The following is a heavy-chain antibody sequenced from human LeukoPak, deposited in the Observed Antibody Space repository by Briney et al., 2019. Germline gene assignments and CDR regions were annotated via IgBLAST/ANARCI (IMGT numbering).Heavy chain of an antibody. Sequence: ASVKLSCTASGYTFTSYGISWVRQAPGQGLEWRGWISAYNGNTNYAQKLQGRVTMTTDTSTSTAYMELRSLRSDDTAVYYYASSSKAYYDYVWGSYRFDYWGQGTLVTVSS. J-gene: IGHJ4*02. D-gene: IGHD3-16*02. CDR3: ASSSKAYYDYVWGSYRFDY. CDR1: GYTFTSYG. CDR2: ISAYNGNT. V-gene: IGHV1-18*01.